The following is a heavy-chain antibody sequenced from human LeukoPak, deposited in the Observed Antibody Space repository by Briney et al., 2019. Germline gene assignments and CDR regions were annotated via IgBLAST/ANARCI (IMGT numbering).Heavy chain of an antibody. V-gene: IGHV3-23*01. J-gene: IGHJ4*02. Sequence: GGSLRLSCAASGFTFSSYAMSWVRQPPGKGLEWVSAIRVSGTGTYYADSVKGRFTISRDNSKNTLYLQMNSLRDEDTALYYCAKAGIGVIGYFDYWGQGTLVTVSS. CDR3: AKAGIGVIGYFDY. D-gene: IGHD6-19*01. CDR1: GFTFSSYA. CDR2: IRVSGTGT.